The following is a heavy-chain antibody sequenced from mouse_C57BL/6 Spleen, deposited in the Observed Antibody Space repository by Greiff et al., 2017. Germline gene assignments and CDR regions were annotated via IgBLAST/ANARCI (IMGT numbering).Heavy chain of an antibody. CDR2: ISYDGSN. J-gene: IGHJ4*01. CDR1: GYSITSGYY. CDR3: ARGGGYAMDY. D-gene: IGHD1-1*02. Sequence: EVKLMESGPGLVKPSQSLSLTCSVTGYSITSGYYWNWIRQFPGNKLEWMGYISYDGSNNYHPSLKNRIPITRDTAKNQLFLKLNSVTTEDTATYYCARGGGYAMDYGGQGTSVNVSS. V-gene: IGHV3-6*01.